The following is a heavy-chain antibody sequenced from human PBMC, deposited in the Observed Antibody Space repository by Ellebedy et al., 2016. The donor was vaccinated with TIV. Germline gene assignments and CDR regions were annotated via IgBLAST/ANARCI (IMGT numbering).Heavy chain of an antibody. V-gene: IGHV1-18*01. D-gene: IGHD5-18*01. Sequence: ASVKVSCXASGYTFTSYGISWVRQAPGQGLEWMGWISAYNGNTNYAQKLQGRVTMTTDTSTSTAYMELRSLRSDDTAVYYCARDSIQLWPRVVYFDYWGQGTLVTVYS. J-gene: IGHJ4*02. CDR3: ARDSIQLWPRVVYFDY. CDR1: GYTFTSYG. CDR2: ISAYNGNT.